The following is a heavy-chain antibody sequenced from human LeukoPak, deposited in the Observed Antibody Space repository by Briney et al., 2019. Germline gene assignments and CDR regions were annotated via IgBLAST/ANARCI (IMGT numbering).Heavy chain of an antibody. D-gene: IGHD3-3*01. CDR2: ISGSGEST. CDR1: EFTFSTFA. CDR3: TLCLWSGYWAPMDV. J-gene: IGHJ6*03. Sequence: GGSLRLSCVASEFTFSTFAISWVRQAPGKGLEWVSHISGSGESTYYADSVKGRFTISRDNSKSTLYLQMNSLKTEDTAVYYCTLCLWSGYWAPMDVWGKGTTVTVSS. V-gene: IGHV3-23*01.